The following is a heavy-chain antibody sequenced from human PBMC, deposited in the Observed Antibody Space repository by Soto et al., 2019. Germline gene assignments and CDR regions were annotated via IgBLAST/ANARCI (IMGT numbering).Heavy chain of an antibody. CDR1: GVSISSYY. CDR3: ARDGQPGGMDV. CDR2: IYYSGST. Sequence: SETLSLTCTVSGVSISSYYWSWIRQPPGKGLEWIGYIYYSGSTNYNPSLKSRVTISVDTSKNQFSLKLSSVTAADTAVYYCARDGQPGGMDVWGQGTTVTVSS. J-gene: IGHJ6*02. V-gene: IGHV4-59*01.